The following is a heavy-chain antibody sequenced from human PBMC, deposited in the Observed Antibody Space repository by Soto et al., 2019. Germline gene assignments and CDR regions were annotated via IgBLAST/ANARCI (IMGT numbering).Heavy chain of an antibody. CDR2: IRSKANSYAT. CDR1: GFTFSGSA. D-gene: IGHD3-22*01. Sequence: EVQLVESGGGLVQPGGSLKLSCAASGFTFSGSAMHWVRQASGKGLEWVGRIRSKANSYATAYAASVKGRFTMSRDDSKNTAYLQMNSLKTEDTAVYYCTRSYDSSGYYLPFTDYWGQGTLVTVSS. V-gene: IGHV3-73*02. CDR3: TRSYDSSGYYLPFTDY. J-gene: IGHJ4*02.